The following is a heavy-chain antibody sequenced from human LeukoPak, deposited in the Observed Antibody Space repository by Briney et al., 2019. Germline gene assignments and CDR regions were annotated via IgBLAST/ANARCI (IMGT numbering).Heavy chain of an antibody. V-gene: IGHV4-61*01. D-gene: IGHD2-2*01. Sequence: SETLSLTCTVSGSSVSSGSYYWSWIRQPPGKGLEWIGYIYYSGSTNYNPSLKSRVTISVDTSKNQFSLKLSSVTAADTAVYYCARLYCSSTSCYVGGYFDYWGQGTLVTVSS. J-gene: IGHJ4*02. CDR2: IYYSGST. CDR3: ARLYCSSTSCYVGGYFDY. CDR1: GSSVSSGSYY.